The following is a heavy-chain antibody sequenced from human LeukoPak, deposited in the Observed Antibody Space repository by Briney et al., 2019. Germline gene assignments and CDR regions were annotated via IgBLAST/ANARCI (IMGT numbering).Heavy chain of an antibody. Sequence: SETLSLTCTVSGGSISSSSYYWGWIRQPPGKGLEWIGSIYYSGSTYYNPSLKSRVTISVDTSKNQFSLKLSSVTAADTAVYYCARGHAPGYYDSSGYFRYWGQGTLVTVSS. CDR3: ARGHAPGYYDSSGYFRY. CDR2: IYYSGST. V-gene: IGHV4-39*01. J-gene: IGHJ4*02. D-gene: IGHD3-22*01. CDR1: GGSISSSSYY.